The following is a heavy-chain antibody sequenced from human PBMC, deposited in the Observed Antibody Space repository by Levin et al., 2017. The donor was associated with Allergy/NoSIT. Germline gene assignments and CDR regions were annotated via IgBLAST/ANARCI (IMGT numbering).Heavy chain of an antibody. CDR2: SKYDGSSA. CDR3: ARSDYADY. V-gene: IGHV3-74*01. CDR1: GFTFSNYW. Sequence: PGGSLRLSCVASGFTFSNYWMHWVRQAPGKGLVWVSRSKYDGSSATYADSVKGRFTISRDNAKNTLYLQMNSLRAEDTAVYFCARSDYADYWGQGTLVTVSS. J-gene: IGHJ4*02.